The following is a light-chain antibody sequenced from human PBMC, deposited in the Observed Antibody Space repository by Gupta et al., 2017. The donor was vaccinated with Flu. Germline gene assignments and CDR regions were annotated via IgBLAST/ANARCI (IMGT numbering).Light chain of an antibody. CDR2: AAS. V-gene: IGKV1-39*01. Sequence: IQLTQSPSSLSASVGDRVTITCRASQSISSYLNWYQQKPGKAPKLLIYAASSLQSGVPSRFSGSGSGTDFTLTISSRQPEDFATYYCQQSYSTPRATFGGGTKVEIK. J-gene: IGKJ4*01. CDR3: QQSYSTPRAT. CDR1: QSISSY.